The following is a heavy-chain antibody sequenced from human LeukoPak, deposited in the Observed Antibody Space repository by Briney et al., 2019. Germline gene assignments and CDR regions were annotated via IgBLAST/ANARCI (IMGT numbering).Heavy chain of an antibody. CDR2: IYYSGGT. J-gene: IGHJ3*02. CDR3: ARVEILGGWPGAFDI. D-gene: IGHD1-14*01. V-gene: IGHV4-59*01. CDR1: GGSISGYF. Sequence: PSETLSLTCTVSGGSISGYFWSWIRQPPGKGLEWIGYIYYSGGTNYNPSLKSRVTISVDTSKNQFSLKLTSVTAADTAVYYCARVEILGGWPGAFDIWGQGTMVTVSS.